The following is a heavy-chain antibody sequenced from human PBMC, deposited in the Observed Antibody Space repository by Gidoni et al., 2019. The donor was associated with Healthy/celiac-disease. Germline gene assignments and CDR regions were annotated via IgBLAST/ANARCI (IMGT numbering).Heavy chain of an antibody. V-gene: IGHV3-23*01. CDR1: GFTFSSYA. CDR3: AKLHSSGWEYFDY. Sequence: EVQLLESGGGLVQPGGSLRLSWSASGFTFSSYAMSWVRQAQGKGLEWVSAISGSGGSTYYADSVKGRFTISRDNSKNTLYLQMNSLRAEDTAVYYCAKLHSSGWEYFDYWGQGTLVTVSS. J-gene: IGHJ4*02. CDR2: ISGSGGST. D-gene: IGHD6-19*01.